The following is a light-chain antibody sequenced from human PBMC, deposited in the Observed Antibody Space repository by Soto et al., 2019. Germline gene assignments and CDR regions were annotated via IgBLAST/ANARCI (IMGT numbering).Light chain of an antibody. CDR3: QEIYKTPLT. Sequence: DIQMTQSPSSLSASVGDRVTITCRASQSISTYLNWYQQRPGKAPKLLIYAASSLRIGVPSRFRGSGSGTDFTLTISSLQPEDFAIYYCQEIYKTPLTFGQGTKVEIK. V-gene: IGKV1-39*01. CDR2: AAS. CDR1: QSISTY. J-gene: IGKJ1*01.